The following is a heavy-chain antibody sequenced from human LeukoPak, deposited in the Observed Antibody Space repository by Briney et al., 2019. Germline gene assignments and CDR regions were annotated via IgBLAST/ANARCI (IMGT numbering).Heavy chain of an antibody. D-gene: IGHD3-10*01. V-gene: IGHV1-18*01. CDR1: GYTFTNYG. Sequence: ASVKVSCKASGYTFTNYGISWVRQAPGQGLEWMGWNRVYNGSTNHAQRFQGRVTMTTDTSTSTAYMELRSLRSDDTAVYFCARDFGITLVRGPPKIWGQGTLVIVTS. J-gene: IGHJ4*02. CDR3: ARDFGITLVRGPPKI. CDR2: NRVYNGST.